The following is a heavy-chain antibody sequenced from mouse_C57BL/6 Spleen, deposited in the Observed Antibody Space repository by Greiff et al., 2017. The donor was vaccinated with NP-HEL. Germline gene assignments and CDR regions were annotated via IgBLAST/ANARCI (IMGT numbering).Heavy chain of an antibody. V-gene: IGHV5-6*01. CDR2: ISSGGSYT. J-gene: IGHJ2*01. Sequence: VQRVESGGDLVKPGGSLKLSCAASGFTFSSYGMSWVRQTPDKRLEWVATISSGGSYTYYPDSVKGRFTISRDNAKNTLYLQMSSLKSEDTAMYYCARQGKTAFDYWGQGTTLTVSS. D-gene: IGHD4-1*01. CDR3: ARQGKTAFDY. CDR1: GFTFSSYG.